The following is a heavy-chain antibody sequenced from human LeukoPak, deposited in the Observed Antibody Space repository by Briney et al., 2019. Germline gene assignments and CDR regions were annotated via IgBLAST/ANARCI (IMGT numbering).Heavy chain of an antibody. J-gene: IGHJ4*02. V-gene: IGHV1-46*01. CDR1: GYTFTSYY. CDR2: INPSGGST. CDR3: ARGFHDYGDAGIDY. D-gene: IGHD4-17*01. Sequence: GASVKVSCKASGYTFTSYYIHWVRQAPGQGLEWMGIINPSGGSTTYAQKFQGRVTMTRDTSTSTVYMALSSLRFDDTAVYYCARGFHDYGDAGIDYWRQGTLVTVSS.